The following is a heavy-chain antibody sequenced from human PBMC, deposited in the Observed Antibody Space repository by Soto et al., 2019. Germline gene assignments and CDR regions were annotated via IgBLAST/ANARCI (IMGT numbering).Heavy chain of an antibody. V-gene: IGHV1-3*01. CDR2: INAGNGNT. CDR3: ARDGIAVALGNVNWFDP. Sequence: ASVKVSCKASGYTFTSYAMHWVRQAPGQRLEWMGWINAGNGNTKYSQRFQGRVTITRDTSASTAYMELSSLRSEDTAVYYCARDGIAVALGNVNWFDPWGQGTLVTVSS. CDR1: GYTFTSYA. D-gene: IGHD6-19*01. J-gene: IGHJ5*02.